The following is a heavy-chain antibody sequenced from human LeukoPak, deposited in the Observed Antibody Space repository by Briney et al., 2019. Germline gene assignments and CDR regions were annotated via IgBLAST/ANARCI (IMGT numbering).Heavy chain of an antibody. CDR3: ARELSPATLYYFDY. CDR1: GGTFSSYA. D-gene: IGHD6-25*01. CDR2: IIPIFGTA. V-gene: IGHV1-69*13. Sequence: ASVKVSCKASGGTFSSYAISWVRQAPGQGLEWMGGIIPIFGTANYAQKFQGRVTITADESTSTAYMELSSLRSEDTAAYYCARELSPATLYYFDYWGQGTLVTVSS. J-gene: IGHJ4*02.